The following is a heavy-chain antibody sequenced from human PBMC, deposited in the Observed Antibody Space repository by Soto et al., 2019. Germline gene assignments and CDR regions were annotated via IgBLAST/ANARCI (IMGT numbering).Heavy chain of an antibody. V-gene: IGHV3-48*03. J-gene: IGHJ4*02. CDR2: IGSIGDTT. D-gene: IGHD2-2*01. Sequence: GGSLRLSCAASGFSFRSYEMNWVRQAPGKGLEWISYIGSIGDTTYYADAVKGRFTTSRDNAMNSLYLQMNSLRAEDSAVYYCARDQGYVHYWGRGTLVTVSS. CDR1: GFSFRSYE. CDR3: ARDQGYVHY.